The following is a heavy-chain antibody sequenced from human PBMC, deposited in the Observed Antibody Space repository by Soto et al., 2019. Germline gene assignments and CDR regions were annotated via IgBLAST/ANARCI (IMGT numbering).Heavy chain of an antibody. CDR2: ISYDGSNK. CDR3: AKAYDSSGYYHYYYGLDV. J-gene: IGHJ6*02. D-gene: IGHD3-22*01. V-gene: IGHV3-30*18. CDR1: GFTFSSHG. Sequence: ESGGGVVQPGRSLRLSCAASGFTFSSHGMHWVRQAPGKGLEWVAVISYDGSNKYYADSVKGRFTISRDNSKNTLYLQMNSLRAEDTAVYYCAKAYDSSGYYHYYYGLDVWGQGTTVTVSS.